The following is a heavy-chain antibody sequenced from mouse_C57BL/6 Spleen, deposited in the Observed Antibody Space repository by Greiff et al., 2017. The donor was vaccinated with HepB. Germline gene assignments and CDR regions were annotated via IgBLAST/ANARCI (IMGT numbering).Heavy chain of an antibody. Sequence: QVQLKQPGAELVMPGASVKLSCKASGYTFTSYWMHWVKQRPGQGLEWIGEIDPSDSYTNYNQKFKGKSTLTVDKSSSTAYMQLSSLTSEDSAVYYCARNYGNYVGAMDYWGQGTSVTVSS. CDR1: GYTFTSYW. D-gene: IGHD2-1*01. CDR2: IDPSDSYT. CDR3: ARNYGNYVGAMDY. J-gene: IGHJ4*01. V-gene: IGHV1-69*01.